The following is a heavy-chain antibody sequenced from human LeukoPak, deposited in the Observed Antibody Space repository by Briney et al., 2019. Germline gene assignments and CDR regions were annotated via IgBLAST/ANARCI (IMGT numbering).Heavy chain of an antibody. CDR2: IYTSGST. Sequence: PSETLSLTCTVSGGSISSYYWSWIRQPAGKGLEWIGRIYTSGSTNYNPSLKSRVTISVDTSKNQFSLKLSSVTAADTAVYYCARNLNDFWSGYYTHWFDPWGQGTLVTVSS. J-gene: IGHJ5*02. D-gene: IGHD3-3*01. CDR3: ARNLNDFWSGYYTHWFDP. V-gene: IGHV4-4*07. CDR1: GGSISSYY.